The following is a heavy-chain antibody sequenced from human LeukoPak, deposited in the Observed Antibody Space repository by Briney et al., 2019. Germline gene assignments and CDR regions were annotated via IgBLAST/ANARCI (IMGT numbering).Heavy chain of an antibody. J-gene: IGHJ4*02. D-gene: IGHD3-22*01. CDR2: IYYSGST. CDR3: ARLKYYYDSSGFYD. V-gene: IGHV4-30-4*01. CDR1: GGSISSGDYY. Sequence: SETLSLTCTVSGGSISSGDYYWSWIRQPPGKGLEWIGYIYYSGSTYYNPSLKSRVTISVDTSKNQFSLKLSSVTAADTAVYYCARLKYYYDSSGFYDWGQGTLVTVSS.